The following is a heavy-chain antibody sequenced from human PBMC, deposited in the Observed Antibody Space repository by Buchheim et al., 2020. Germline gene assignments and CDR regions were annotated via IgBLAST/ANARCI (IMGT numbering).Heavy chain of an antibody. D-gene: IGHD4-17*01. J-gene: IGHJ6*02. CDR3: AKLSDYGDYEGVNYYYGMDV. CDR2: IKQDGSEK. CDR1: GFTFSSYW. Sequence: EVQLVESGGGLVQPGGSLRLSCAASGFTFSSYWMSWVRQAPGKGLEWVANIKQDGSEKYYVDSVKGRFTISRDNSENTVFLQMNSLRAEDTAVYYCAKLSDYGDYEGVNYYYGMDVWGQGT. V-gene: IGHV3-7*01.